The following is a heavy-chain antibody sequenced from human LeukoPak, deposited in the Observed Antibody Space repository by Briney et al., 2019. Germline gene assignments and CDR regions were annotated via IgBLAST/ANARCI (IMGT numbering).Heavy chain of an antibody. Sequence: ASVKVSCKASGGTFSSYTISWVRQAPGQGLEWMGRIIPILGIANYAQKFQGRVTITADKSTSTAYMELSSLRSEDTAVYYCARESPILYYDFWSGYPLDYWGQGTLVTVSS. D-gene: IGHD3-3*01. CDR3: ARESPILYYDFWSGYPLDY. V-gene: IGHV1-69*04. CDR1: GGTFSSYT. CDR2: IIPILGIA. J-gene: IGHJ4*02.